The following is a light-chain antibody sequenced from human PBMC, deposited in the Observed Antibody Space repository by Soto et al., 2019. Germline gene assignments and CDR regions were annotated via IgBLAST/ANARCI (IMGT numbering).Light chain of an antibody. V-gene: IGLV2-23*02. Sequence: QSALAQLVSVAGSPRQSSTIAFTPTSGFVGSCSLVSGSQLHPGNAPYVMISQVHMPPSGVPDRFSGAASVHWASLAISVLQADSEADYYCSSYIGTTTYVFGTGTKVPV. CDR1: SGFVGSCSL. CDR3: SSYIGTTTYV. CDR2: QVH. J-gene: IGLJ1*01.